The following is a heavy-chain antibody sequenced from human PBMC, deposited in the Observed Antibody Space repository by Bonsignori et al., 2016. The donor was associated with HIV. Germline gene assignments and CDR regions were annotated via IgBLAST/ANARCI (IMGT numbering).Heavy chain of an antibody. Sequence: WIRQPPGKGLEWVACVRSGNSHIYYADSVKGRFTISRDDATKSVFLQMTSLKDDDTGVYHCASRLVDSFYFDMWGQGALVTVSS. D-gene: IGHD2-8*02. J-gene: IGHJ4*02. CDR2: VRSGNSHI. V-gene: IGHV3-21*01. CDR3: ASRLVDSFYFDM.